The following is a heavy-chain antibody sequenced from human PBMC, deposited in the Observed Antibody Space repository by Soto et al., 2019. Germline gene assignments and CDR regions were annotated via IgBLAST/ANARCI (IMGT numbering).Heavy chain of an antibody. J-gene: IGHJ4*02. CDR3: ARETYSNYGGWIDF. Sequence: QVQLQESGPRLVKPSGTLSLTCTVSGGSISSNNWWTWVRQPPGKGLEWIGEIYHSGDTNYKPSLETRVSISVDMSKNQISLRLNSVTAADTAVYYCARETYSNYGGWIDFWGQGALVTVSS. D-gene: IGHD4-4*01. CDR1: GGSISSNNW. V-gene: IGHV4-4*02. CDR2: IYHSGDT.